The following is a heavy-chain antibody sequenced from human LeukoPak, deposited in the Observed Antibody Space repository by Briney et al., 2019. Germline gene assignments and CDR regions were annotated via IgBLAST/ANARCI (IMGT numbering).Heavy chain of an antibody. D-gene: IGHD2-15*01. CDR2: IRYDGSNK. J-gene: IGHJ4*02. CDR1: GFTFSSYG. V-gene: IGHV3-30*02. Sequence: PGGSLRLSCAASGFTFSSYGMHWVRQAPGKGLEWVAFIRYDGSNKYYADSVKGRFTISRDNSKNTMYLQMNSLRAEDTAVYYCAKEEDIVVVVAAPLDYWGQGTLVTVSS. CDR3: AKEEDIVVVVAAPLDY.